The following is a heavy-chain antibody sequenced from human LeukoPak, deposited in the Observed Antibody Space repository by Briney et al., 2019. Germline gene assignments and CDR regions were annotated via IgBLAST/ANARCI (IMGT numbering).Heavy chain of an antibody. CDR1: GFTFSSYA. J-gene: IGHJ4*02. V-gene: IGHV3-23*01. CDR3: AKCSFVLAAADTDY. Sequence: GGSLRLSCAVSGFTFSSYAMSWVRQAPGKGLEWVSAISGSGGSTYYADSVKGRFTISRDNSKNTLYLQMNSQRAEDTAVYYCAKCSFVLAAADTDYWGQGTLVTVSS. CDR2: ISGSGGST. D-gene: IGHD6-13*01.